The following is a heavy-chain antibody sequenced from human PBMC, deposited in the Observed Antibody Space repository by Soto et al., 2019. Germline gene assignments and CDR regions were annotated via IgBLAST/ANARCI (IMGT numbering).Heavy chain of an antibody. CDR1: GFTFSSYA. J-gene: IGHJ4*02. CDR2: ISYDGSNK. D-gene: IGHD6-25*01. CDR3: ARDRTAMSGCLDY. V-gene: IGHV3-30-3*01. Sequence: QVQLVESGGGVVQPGRSLRLSCAASGFTFSSYAMHWVRQAPGKGLEWVAVISYDGSNKYYADSVKGRFTISRDNSKNTLYLQMNSLRAEDTAVYYCARDRTAMSGCLDYWGQGTLVTVSS.